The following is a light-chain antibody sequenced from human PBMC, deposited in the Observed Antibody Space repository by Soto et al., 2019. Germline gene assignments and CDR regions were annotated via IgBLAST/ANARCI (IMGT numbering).Light chain of an antibody. CDR3: HQRRQWPLT. CDR1: QSVNSD. V-gene: IGKV3-11*01. J-gene: IGKJ4*01. CDR2: DAS. Sequence: EVVMTQSPATVPAPPGERVTLSCRASQSVNSDLAWYQQTPGQAPRPLIYDASNRATGIPARFSGSGSGTDFTLTISSLESEDFAVYYCHQRRQWPLTFGGGTKVDI.